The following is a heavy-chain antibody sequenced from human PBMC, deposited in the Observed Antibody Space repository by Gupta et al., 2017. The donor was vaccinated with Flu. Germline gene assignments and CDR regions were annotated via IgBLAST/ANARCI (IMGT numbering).Heavy chain of an antibody. V-gene: IGHV1-18*01. J-gene: IGHJ4*01. Sequence: QVQLVQSGLEVKRPGASVRVSCKASGYRFTSYGISWVRQAPGHGLEWMGWISAYDGKPNQAKRVQDKGNMAPNKTKNTGLFGAKSPGSEHPANYLRAFTIGTMVSHGGNWGQGNLV. CDR1: GYRFTSYG. CDR3: AFTIGTMVSHGGN. D-gene: IGHD2-15*01. CDR2: ISAYDGKP.